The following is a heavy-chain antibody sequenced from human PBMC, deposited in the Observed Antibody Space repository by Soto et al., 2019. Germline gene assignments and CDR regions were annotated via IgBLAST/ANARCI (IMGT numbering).Heavy chain of an antibody. V-gene: IGHV1-18*01. CDR3: ARVLGFGEDPGSLPHDY. Sequence: QVQLVQSGAEVKKPGASVTVSCKASGYTFTSYGISWVRQAPGQGLEWMGWISAYNGNTNYAQKLQGRVTMTTDTSTSTAYMELRSLRSDDTAVYYCARVLGFGEDPGSLPHDYRGQGTLVTVSS. J-gene: IGHJ4*02. D-gene: IGHD3-10*01. CDR1: GYTFTSYG. CDR2: ISAYNGNT.